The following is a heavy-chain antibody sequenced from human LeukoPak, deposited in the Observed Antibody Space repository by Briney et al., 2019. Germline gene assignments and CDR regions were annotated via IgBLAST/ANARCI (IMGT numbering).Heavy chain of an antibody. V-gene: IGHV3-30*03. D-gene: IGHD3-10*01. CDR1: GFTFSTPG. CDR2: ISYDGSDQ. CDR3: AASSGSYHY. J-gene: IGHJ4*02. Sequence: GSLRLSFAASGFTFSTPGFDWVRQAPSQGLEWLAIISYDGSDQYYADSVKGRFTISRDNSKNTLSLQMNSLTAEDTAVYYCAASSGSYHYWGQGTLVIVSS.